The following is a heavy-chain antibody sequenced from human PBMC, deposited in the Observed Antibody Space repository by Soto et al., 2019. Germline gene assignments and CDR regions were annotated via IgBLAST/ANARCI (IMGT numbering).Heavy chain of an antibody. CDR3: AREGFRGVMRSYGMDV. CDR1: GFTFSSYW. CDR2: IKQDGSEK. Sequence: GGSLRLSCAASGFTFSSYWMSRVRQAPGKGLEWVANIKQDGSEKYYVDSVKGRFTISRDNAKNSLYLQMNSLRAEDTAVYYCAREGFRGVMRSYGMDVWGQGTTVTVSS. J-gene: IGHJ6*02. D-gene: IGHD3-16*01. V-gene: IGHV3-7*04.